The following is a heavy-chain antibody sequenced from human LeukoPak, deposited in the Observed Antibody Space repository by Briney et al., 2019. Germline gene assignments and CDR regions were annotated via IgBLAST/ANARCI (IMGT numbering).Heavy chain of an antibody. V-gene: IGHV5-51*01. J-gene: IGHJ5*02. CDR3: ARQEYCSGGSCYTWFDP. Sequence: GESLKISCKGSGYSFTSYWIGWVRQMPGKGLEWMGIIYPGDSDTRYSPSFQGQVAISADKSISTVYLQWSSLKASDTAMYYCARQEYCSGGSCYTWFDPWGQGTLVTVSS. CDR2: IYPGDSDT. CDR1: GYSFTSYW. D-gene: IGHD2-15*01.